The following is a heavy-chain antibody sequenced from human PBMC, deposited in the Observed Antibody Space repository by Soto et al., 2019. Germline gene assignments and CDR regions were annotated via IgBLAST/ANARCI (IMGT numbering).Heavy chain of an antibody. V-gene: IGHV4-61*01. J-gene: IGHJ4*02. CDR3: AGLRGYAGSPIDY. CDR2: ISYSGNT. CDR1: GGSVSSGSYY. D-gene: IGHD2-15*01. Sequence: SSETLSLTCTVSGGSVSSGSYYWSWIRQPPGKGLEWIGYISYSGNTNYNPSLKSRVTMSVDTLKNQFSLRLSSVTTADTAVYYCAGLRGYAGSPIDYWGQGTLVTVSS.